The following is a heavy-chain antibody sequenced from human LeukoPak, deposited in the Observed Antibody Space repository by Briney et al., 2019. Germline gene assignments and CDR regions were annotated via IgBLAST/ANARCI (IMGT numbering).Heavy chain of an antibody. J-gene: IGHJ4*02. V-gene: IGHV3-30-3*01. CDR3: ATDVRSGSSPY. CDR2: ISYDTSIK. Sequence: PGRSLRLSCAASGFTFSNYAMHWVRQAPGKGLEWVAVISYDTSIKYYADSVKGRFTISRDNSKNTLHVQMSSLRAEDTAVYYCATDVRSGSSPYWGQGTLVTVSS. CDR1: GFTFSNYA. D-gene: IGHD3-10*01.